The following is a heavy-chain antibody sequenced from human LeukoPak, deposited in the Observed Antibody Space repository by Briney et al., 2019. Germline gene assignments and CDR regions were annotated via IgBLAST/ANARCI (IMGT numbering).Heavy chain of an antibody. V-gene: IGHV3-53*01. CDR3: ARDGYYDTALDY. Sequence: GGSLRLSCAASGFTVSSKYMNWVRQAPGKGLEWVSVIEGGGSTYYADSVKGRFTVSRDNFQNTLYLQMNSLRAEDTAVYYCARDGYYDTALDYWGQGTLVTVSS. D-gene: IGHD3-22*01. CDR1: GFTVSSKY. CDR2: IEGGGST. J-gene: IGHJ4*02.